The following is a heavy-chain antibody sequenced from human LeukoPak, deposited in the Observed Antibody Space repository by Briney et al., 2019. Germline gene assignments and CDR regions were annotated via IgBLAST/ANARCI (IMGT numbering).Heavy chain of an antibody. V-gene: IGHV3-11*01. D-gene: IGHD6-19*01. CDR2: ISSSGSTI. J-gene: IGHJ5*02. Sequence: GGSLRLSCAASGFTFSDYYMSWIRQAPGKGLEWVSYISSSGSTIYYADSVKGRFTISRDNAKNSLYLQMNSLRAEDTAVYYCAREEGSGWYSWFDPWGQGTLVTVSS. CDR1: GFTFSDYY. CDR3: AREEGSGWYSWFDP.